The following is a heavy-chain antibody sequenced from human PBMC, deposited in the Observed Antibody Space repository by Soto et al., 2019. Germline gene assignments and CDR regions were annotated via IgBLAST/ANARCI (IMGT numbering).Heavy chain of an antibody. CDR2: IYSGGST. V-gene: IGHV3-53*01. J-gene: IGHJ6*02. Sequence: PGGSLRLSCAASGFTVSSNYMSWVRQAPGKGLEWVSVIYSGGSTYYADSVKGRFTISRDNSKNTLYLQMNSLRAEDTAVYYCATRTIYVYYLADGMDVWGQGTTVTVSS. CDR3: ATRTIYVYYLADGMDV. D-gene: IGHD1-26*01. CDR1: GFTVSSNY.